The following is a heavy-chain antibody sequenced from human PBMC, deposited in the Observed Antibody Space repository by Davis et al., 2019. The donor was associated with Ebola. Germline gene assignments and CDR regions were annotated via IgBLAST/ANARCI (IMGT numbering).Heavy chain of an antibody. CDR1: GGSISSSNW. V-gene: IGHV4-4*02. Sequence: SETLSLTCAVSGGSISSSNWWSWVRQPPGKGLEWIGEIYHSGSTNYNPSLKSRVTISVDKSKNQFSLKLSSVTAADTAVYYCARPGIVGEHDAFDIWGQGTMVTVSS. D-gene: IGHD1-26*01. CDR3: ARPGIVGEHDAFDI. CDR2: IYHSGST. J-gene: IGHJ3*02.